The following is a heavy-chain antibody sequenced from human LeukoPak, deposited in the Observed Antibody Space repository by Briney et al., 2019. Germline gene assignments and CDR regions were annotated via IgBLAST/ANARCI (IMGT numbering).Heavy chain of an antibody. CDR1: GGSFSGYY. D-gene: IGHD3-10*01. CDR2: INHSGST. V-gene: IGHV4-34*01. J-gene: IGHJ4*02. Sequence: SETLSLTCAVYGGSFSGYYWSWIRQPPGKGLEWIGEINHSGSTNYNPSLKSRVTISVDTSKNQFSLKLSSVTAADTAVYYCARLSGYGSGSYVRHLFDYWGQGTLVTVSS. CDR3: ARLSGYGSGSYVRHLFDY.